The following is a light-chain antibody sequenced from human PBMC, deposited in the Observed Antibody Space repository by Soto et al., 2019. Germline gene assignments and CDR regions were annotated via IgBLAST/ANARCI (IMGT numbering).Light chain of an antibody. CDR3: QQYYSYPLT. CDR1: QGISSY. V-gene: IGKV1-8*01. Sequence: AIRMTQSPSSLSASTGDRVTITCRASQGISSYLAWYQQKPGKAPKLLIYAASTLQSGVTSRFSGSGPETSFTHTISCLQSEDFPTYYCQQYYSYPLTIDGGTKVEIK. J-gene: IGKJ4*01. CDR2: AAS.